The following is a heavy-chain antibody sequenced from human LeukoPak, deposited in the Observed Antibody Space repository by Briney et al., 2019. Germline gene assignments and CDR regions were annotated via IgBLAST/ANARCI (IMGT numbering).Heavy chain of an antibody. D-gene: IGHD6-19*01. V-gene: IGHV3-23*01. Sequence: GGSLRLSCAASGFTFSSYAMSWVRQAPGKGLKWVSAISGSAGSTNYADSVKGRFTISRDNSKNTVYLQMNSLRAEDTAVYYCARHSSGWHGDGFDIWGQGSMVTVSS. J-gene: IGHJ3*02. CDR1: GFTFSSYA. CDR3: ARHSSGWHGDGFDI. CDR2: ISGSAGST.